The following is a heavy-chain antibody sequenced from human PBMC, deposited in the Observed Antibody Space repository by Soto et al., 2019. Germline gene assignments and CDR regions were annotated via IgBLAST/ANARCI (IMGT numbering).Heavy chain of an antibody. Sequence: QVQLQESGPGLVKPSETLSLTCTVSGGSISSYYWSWIRQPPGKGLEWIGYIYYSGSTNYNPSLKSRVTISVDTSKNQFSLKLSSVTAADTAVYYCARHFLSRDFWSGQVDYWGQGTLVTVSS. CDR2: IYYSGST. D-gene: IGHD3-3*01. J-gene: IGHJ4*02. CDR1: GGSISSYY. CDR3: ARHFLSRDFWSGQVDY. V-gene: IGHV4-59*08.